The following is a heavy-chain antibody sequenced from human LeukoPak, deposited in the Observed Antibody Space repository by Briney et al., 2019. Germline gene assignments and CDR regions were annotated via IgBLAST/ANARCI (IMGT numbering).Heavy chain of an antibody. CDR3: ARQSGDQSSAWYFDA. D-gene: IGHD6-19*01. CDR1: GGSLRSSGHW. CDR2: IHYSGKV. J-gene: IGHJ4*02. Sequence: SETLSLTCTVSGGSLRSSGHWWVWIRQPPGKGLEWLGSIHYSGKVYYNPSLQSRVTTSVDTSTDQVSLRLSSATAADTAIYYCARQSGDQSSAWYFDAWGQGTLVTVSS. V-gene: IGHV4-39*01.